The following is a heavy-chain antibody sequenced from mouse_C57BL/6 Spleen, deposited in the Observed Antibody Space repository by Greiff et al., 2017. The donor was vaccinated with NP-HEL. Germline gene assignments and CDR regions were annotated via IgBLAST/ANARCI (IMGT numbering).Heavy chain of an antibody. D-gene: IGHD1-1*01. CDR3: AREEYYGSSYFGY. J-gene: IGHJ2*01. V-gene: IGHV3-6*01. CDR1: GYSITSGYY. CDR2: ISYDGSN. Sequence: EVKLVESGPGLVKPSQSLSLTCSVTGYSITSGYYWNWIRQFPGNKLEWMGYISYDGSNNYNPSLKNRISITRDTSKNQFFLKLNSVTTEDTATYYCAREEYYGSSYFGYWGQGTTLTVSS.